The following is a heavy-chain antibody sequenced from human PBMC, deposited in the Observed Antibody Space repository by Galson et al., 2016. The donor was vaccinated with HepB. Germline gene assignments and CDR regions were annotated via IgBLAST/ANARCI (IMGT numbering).Heavy chain of an antibody. CDR2: ISDDGHNK. J-gene: IGHJ4*02. D-gene: IGHD3-16*02. V-gene: IGHV3-30-3*01. Sequence: SLRLSCAASGFTFSDYAMHWVRQAPGKGLEWVAIISDDGHNKYYADSVKGRFTISRDDSKDTVNLEMNSLRPEDTAVYYCAKDYRWISDYWGQGVLVTVSS. CDR3: AKDYRWISDY. CDR1: GFTFSDYA.